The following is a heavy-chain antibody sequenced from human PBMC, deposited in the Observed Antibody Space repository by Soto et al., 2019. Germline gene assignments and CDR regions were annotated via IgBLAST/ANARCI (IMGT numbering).Heavy chain of an antibody. CDR3: ARHTRYFDWQVAFDI. J-gene: IGHJ3*02. V-gene: IGHV4-39*01. CDR1: GGSISSSSYY. D-gene: IGHD3-9*01. CDR2: IYYSGST. Sequence: SETLSLTCTASGGSISSSSYYWGWIRQPPGKGLEWIGSIYYSGSTYYNPSLKSRVTISVDTSKNQFSLKLSSVTAADTAVYYCARHTRYFDWQVAFDIWGQGTMVTVSS.